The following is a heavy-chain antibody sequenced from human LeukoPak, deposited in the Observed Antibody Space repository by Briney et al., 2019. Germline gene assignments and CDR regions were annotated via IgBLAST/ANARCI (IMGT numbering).Heavy chain of an antibody. J-gene: IGHJ4*02. Sequence: TGGSLRLSCAASGFIFSSYSMNWVRQAPGKGLEWVSSITSSSSYIYYADSVKGRFTISRDNAKNSLYLQMNSLRAEDTAVYYCARHVVAVGFDYWGQGTLVTVSS. CDR3: ARHVVAVGFDY. CDR1: GFIFSSYS. CDR2: ITSSSSYI. V-gene: IGHV3-21*01. D-gene: IGHD3-22*01.